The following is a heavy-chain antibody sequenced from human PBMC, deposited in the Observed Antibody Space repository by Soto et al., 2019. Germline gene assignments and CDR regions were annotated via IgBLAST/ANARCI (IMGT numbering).Heavy chain of an antibody. J-gene: IGHJ6*02. V-gene: IGHV3-30-3*01. CDR2: ISYDGSNK. CDR1: GFTFSSYA. Sequence: HPGGSLRLSCAASGFTFSSYAMHWVRQAPGKGLEWVAVISYDGSNKYYADSVKGRFTISRDNSKNTLYLQMNSLRAEDTAVYYCARGNPEDVWGQGTTVTVSS. CDR3: ARGNPEDV. D-gene: IGHD1-1*01.